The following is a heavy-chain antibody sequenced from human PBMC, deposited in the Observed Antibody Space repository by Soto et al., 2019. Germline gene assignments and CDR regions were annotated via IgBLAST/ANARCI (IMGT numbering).Heavy chain of an antibody. D-gene: IGHD3-10*01. CDR2: IIPMLGMA. Sequence: QVQLVQSGAAVKKPGSSVKVSCTASGDTFSRYSLSWVRQAPGQGPEWMGRIIPMLGMADYAQKFQGRVSITADKSTSTVYMFLSSLRSEDTAVYYCATSYGSGSAHFDYWGQGSLVTVSS. V-gene: IGHV1-69*02. CDR1: GDTFSRYS. CDR3: ATSYGSGSAHFDY. J-gene: IGHJ4*02.